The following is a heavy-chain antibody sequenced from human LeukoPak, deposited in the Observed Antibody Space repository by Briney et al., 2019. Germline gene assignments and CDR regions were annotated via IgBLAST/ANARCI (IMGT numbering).Heavy chain of an antibody. CDR1: GFTFSSYG. J-gene: IGHJ4*02. CDR3: ASTTPT. V-gene: IGHV3-30*03. D-gene: IGHD4-17*01. CDR2: ISYHGSVK. Sequence: PGGSLRLSCAASGFTFSSYGMHWVRQAPGKGLEWVAVISYHGSVKYYSDSVKGRFTISRDSSKNTLYLQMNSLRAEDTAVYYCASTTPTWGQGTLVTVSS.